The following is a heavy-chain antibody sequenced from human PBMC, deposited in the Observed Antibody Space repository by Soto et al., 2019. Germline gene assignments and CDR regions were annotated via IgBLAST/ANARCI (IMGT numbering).Heavy chain of an antibody. CDR2: ISAYNGNT. CDR1: GYTFTSYG. J-gene: IGHJ3*02. D-gene: IGHD1-1*01. Sequence: ASVKVSCKASGYTFTSYGISWVRQAPGQGLEWMGWISAYNGNTNYAQKLQGRVTMTTDTSTSTAYMELRSLRSDDTAVYYCARTPPDWNAGGVNDYFHILGQGTMVTV. V-gene: IGHV1-18*01. CDR3: ARTPPDWNAGGVNDYFHI.